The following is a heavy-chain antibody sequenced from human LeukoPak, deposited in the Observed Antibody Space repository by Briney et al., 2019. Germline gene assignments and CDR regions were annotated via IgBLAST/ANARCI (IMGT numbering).Heavy chain of an antibody. D-gene: IGHD1-26*01. CDR1: GYTFTSYA. CDR2: INAGNGNT. CDR3: ARVVSGATGRMKDDAFDI. Sequence: ASVKVSCKASGYTFTSYAMHWVRQAPGQRLEWMGWINAGNGNTKYSQKFQGRVTITRDTSASTAYMELSSLRSEDTAVYYCARVVSGATGRMKDDAFDIWGQGTMVTVSS. J-gene: IGHJ3*02. V-gene: IGHV1-3*01.